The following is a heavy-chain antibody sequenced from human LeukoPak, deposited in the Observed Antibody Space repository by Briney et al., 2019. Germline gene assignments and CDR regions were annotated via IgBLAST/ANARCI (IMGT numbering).Heavy chain of an antibody. D-gene: IGHD3-22*01. J-gene: IGHJ3*02. V-gene: IGHV1-18*01. Sequence: ASVKVSCKASGYTFTSYGISWVRQAPGQGLEWMGWISAYNGNTNYAQKLQGRVTMTTDTSTSTAYMELRSLRSDDTAVYYCARDRSPIYYYDSSGYYVDDAFDIWGQGTMVTVSS. CDR3: ARDRSPIYYYDSSGYYVDDAFDI. CDR1: GYTFTSYG. CDR2: ISAYNGNT.